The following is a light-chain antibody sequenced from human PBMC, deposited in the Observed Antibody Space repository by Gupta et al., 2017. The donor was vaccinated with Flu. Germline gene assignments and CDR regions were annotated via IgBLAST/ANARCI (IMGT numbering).Light chain of an antibody. V-gene: IGLV1-44*01. CDR2: NND. CDR3: DSWEDSLNGNVV. Sequence: VTRSCSGRSTNIGSSNENCCQQLPRAAPTLLLYNNDRRHSAGPARRSVSKSGTSAAMAISGLQSEEEAAYYCDSWEDSLNGNVVIGGGTRLTVL. CDR1: STNIGSSN. J-gene: IGLJ2*01.